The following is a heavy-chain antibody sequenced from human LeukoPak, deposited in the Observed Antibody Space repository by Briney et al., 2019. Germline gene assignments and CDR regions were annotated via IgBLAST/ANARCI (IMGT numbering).Heavy chain of an antibody. J-gene: IGHJ2*01. CDR1: GGSISSGGYS. Sequence: SETLSLTCAVSGGSISSGGYSWSWIRQPPGKGLEWIGYIYHSGSTYYNPSLKSRVTISVDRSKNQFSLKLSSVTAADTAVYYCARGRHRRYYDSSGYSYVAAWYFDLWGRGTLVTVSS. CDR3: ARGRHRRYYDSSGYSYVAAWYFDL. V-gene: IGHV4-30-2*01. CDR2: IYHSGST. D-gene: IGHD3-22*01.